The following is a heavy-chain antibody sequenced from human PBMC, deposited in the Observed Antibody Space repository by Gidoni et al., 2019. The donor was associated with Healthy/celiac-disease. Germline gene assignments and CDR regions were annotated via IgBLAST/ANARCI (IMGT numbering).Heavy chain of an antibody. J-gene: IGHJ2*01. CDR2: IKSDGSST. CDR3: ARDIRQWLETGYFDL. CDR1: GFPFGSYG. Sequence: EVQLVESGGGLVQPGGSLRLSCAASGFPFGSYGMHWVRQAPGKGRVWVPRIKSDGSSTSYADSVKGRFTISRDNAKNTLYLQMNSLRAEDTAVYYCARDIRQWLETGYFDLWGRGTLVTVSS. D-gene: IGHD6-19*01. V-gene: IGHV3-74*01.